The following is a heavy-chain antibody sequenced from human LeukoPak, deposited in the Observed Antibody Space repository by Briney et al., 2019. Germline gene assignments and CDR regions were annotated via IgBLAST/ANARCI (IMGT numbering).Heavy chain of an antibody. D-gene: IGHD3-10*01. V-gene: IGHV3-23*01. J-gene: IGHJ4*02. Sequence: GGSLRLSCAASGFTFSSYAMSWVRQAPGKGLEWVSAISGSGGSTYYADSVKGRFTISRDNSKSTLYLQMNSLRAEDTAVYYCASSFGGSGKYTKFDYWGQGTLVTVSS. CDR3: ASSFGGSGKYTKFDY. CDR2: ISGSGGST. CDR1: GFTFSSYA.